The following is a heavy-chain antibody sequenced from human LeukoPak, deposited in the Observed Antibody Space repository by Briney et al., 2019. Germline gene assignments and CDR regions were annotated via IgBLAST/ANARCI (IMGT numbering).Heavy chain of an antibody. CDR3: AKDSGHSSSWYY. J-gene: IGHJ4*02. V-gene: IGHV3-23*01. Sequence: GGSLRLSCAASGFTFSSYAMNWVRQAPGKGLEWVSGISGSDDSTYYADSVKGRFTISRDIPRNTLYPQMNSLRAEDTAAYYCAKDSGHSSSWYYWGQGTLVTVSS. CDR1: GFTFSSYA. CDR2: ISGSDDST. D-gene: IGHD6-13*01.